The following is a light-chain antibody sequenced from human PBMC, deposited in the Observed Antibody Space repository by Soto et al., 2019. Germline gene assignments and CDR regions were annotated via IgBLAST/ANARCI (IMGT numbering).Light chain of an antibody. CDR2: SSS. V-gene: IGKV3-15*01. CDR3: QHYTQWPRFT. Sequence: EIVMTQSPVTLSVSPGERATLSCRASQSVGSNLAWYQQKPGQAHRLLVFSSSTRATDGPARFTGSGSGTEFTLTVSSLQSEDVAVYFCQHYTQWPRFTFGQGTRLEIK. J-gene: IGKJ2*01. CDR1: QSVGSN.